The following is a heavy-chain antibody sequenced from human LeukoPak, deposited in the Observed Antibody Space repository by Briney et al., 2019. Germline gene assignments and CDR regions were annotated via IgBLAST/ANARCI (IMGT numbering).Heavy chain of an antibody. D-gene: IGHD6-19*01. CDR3: ATLAVAADYYYYGMDV. Sequence: KPSETLSLTCTVSGASINNYYWSWIRQPPGKGLEWIGYIYYSGSTNYNPSLKSRVTISVDTSKNQFSLKLSSVTAADTAVYYCATLAVAADYYYYGMDVWGQGTTVTVSS. J-gene: IGHJ6*02. V-gene: IGHV4-59*08. CDR1: GASINNYY. CDR2: IYYSGST.